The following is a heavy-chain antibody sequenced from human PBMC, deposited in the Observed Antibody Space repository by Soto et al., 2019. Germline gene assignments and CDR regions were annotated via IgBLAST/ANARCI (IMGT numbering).Heavy chain of an antibody. Sequence: SETLSLTCPVSGGSISSGDYYWSWIRQHPGKGLEWIGYIYYGGSTNYNPSLKSRVTMSVDTTKNQFSLKLTSVTAADTAVYYCARARRYTSSWYWFDPWGQGTLVTVS. V-gene: IGHV4-31*03. CDR2: IYYGGST. J-gene: IGHJ5*02. CDR1: GGSISSGDYY. D-gene: IGHD6-13*01. CDR3: ARARRYTSSWYWFDP.